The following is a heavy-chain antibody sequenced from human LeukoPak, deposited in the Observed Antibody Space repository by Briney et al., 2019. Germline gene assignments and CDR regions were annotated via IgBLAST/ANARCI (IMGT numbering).Heavy chain of an antibody. Sequence: GESLKISCKGFGYSFTSYWIGWVRQMPGKGLGWMGIIYPGDSDTRYSPSFQGQVTISADKSISTAYRRWSSLKASDTAMYYCARGGVYCSSTSCYYDYWGQGTLVTVSS. J-gene: IGHJ4*02. V-gene: IGHV5-51*01. CDR1: GYSFTSYW. CDR3: ARGGVYCSSTSCYYDY. D-gene: IGHD2-2*01. CDR2: IYPGDSDT.